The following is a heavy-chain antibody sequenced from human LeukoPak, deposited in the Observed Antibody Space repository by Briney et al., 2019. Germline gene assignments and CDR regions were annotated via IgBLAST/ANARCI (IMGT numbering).Heavy chain of an antibody. J-gene: IGHJ3*02. Sequence: HGESLKISCKGSGYRFSDYWIGWVRQMPGKGLEWMGVIYPSDSHNKYSPSFQGQVTISADKSINTAHLQWSGLKASDTAMYYCARHGTPAAAGSVFDIWGQGTMVTVSS. CDR3: ARHGTPAAAGSVFDI. D-gene: IGHD6-13*01. CDR1: GYRFSDYW. V-gene: IGHV5-51*01. CDR2: IYPSDSHN.